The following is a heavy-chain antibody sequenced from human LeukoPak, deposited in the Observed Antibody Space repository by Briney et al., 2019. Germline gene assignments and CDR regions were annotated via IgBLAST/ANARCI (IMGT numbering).Heavy chain of an antibody. Sequence: SETLSLTCAVDGGSFSGYYWSWIRQPPGKGLEWIGEINHSGSTNYNPSLKSRVTISVDTSKNQFSLKLSSVTAADTAVYYCARWGRIAAAAPDYWGQGTLVTVSS. D-gene: IGHD6-13*01. CDR2: INHSGST. V-gene: IGHV4-34*01. CDR3: ARWGRIAAAAPDY. CDR1: GGSFSGYY. J-gene: IGHJ4*02.